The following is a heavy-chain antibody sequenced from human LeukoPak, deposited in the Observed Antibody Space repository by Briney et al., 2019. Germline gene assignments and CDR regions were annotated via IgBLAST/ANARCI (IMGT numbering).Heavy chain of an antibody. J-gene: IGHJ4*02. Sequence: GESLKISCKGSGYSFTSYWIGWVRQMPGKGLEWMGIIYPGDSDTRYSPSFQGQVTISADKSISTAYLQWSSLKASDTAMHYCATTYYYDSSGYPYYFDYWGQGTLVTVSS. D-gene: IGHD3-22*01. CDR1: GYSFTSYW. V-gene: IGHV5-51*01. CDR2: IYPGDSDT. CDR3: ATTYYYDSSGYPYYFDY.